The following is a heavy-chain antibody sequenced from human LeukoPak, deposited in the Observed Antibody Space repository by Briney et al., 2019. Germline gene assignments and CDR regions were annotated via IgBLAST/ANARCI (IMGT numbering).Heavy chain of an antibody. D-gene: IGHD3-22*01. Sequence: GGSLRLSCAASGFTFSDYYMSWIRQAPGKGLEWVSYISSSSSYTNYADSVKGRFTISRDNAKNSLYLQMNSLRAEDTAVYYCARGGSYFDISGYYFYWGQGTLVTVSS. J-gene: IGHJ4*02. CDR1: GFTFSDYY. CDR3: ARGGSYFDISGYYFY. V-gene: IGHV3-11*06. CDR2: ISSSSSYT.